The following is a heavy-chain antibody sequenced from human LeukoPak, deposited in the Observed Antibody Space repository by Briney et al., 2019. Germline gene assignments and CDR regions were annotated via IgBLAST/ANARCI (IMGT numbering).Heavy chain of an antibody. D-gene: IGHD5-12*01. Sequence: GASVKVSCKASGGIFSSYAISWVRQAPGQGLEWMGGIIPTFGTANYAQKFQGRVTITADESTSTAYMELSSLRSEDTAVYYCARDSRSGYDSGFDYWGQGTLVTVSS. CDR1: GGIFSSYA. J-gene: IGHJ4*02. V-gene: IGHV1-69*13. CDR2: IIPTFGTA. CDR3: ARDSRSGYDSGFDY.